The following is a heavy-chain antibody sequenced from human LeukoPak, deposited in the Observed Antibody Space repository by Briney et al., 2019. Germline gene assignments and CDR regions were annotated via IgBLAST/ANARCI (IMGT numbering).Heavy chain of an antibody. CDR1: GFTFSSYA. D-gene: IGHD6-13*01. CDR3: ARGSRIAAAGTSFDY. CDR2: ISYDGSNK. V-gene: IGHV3-30-3*01. J-gene: IGHJ4*02. Sequence: GGSLRLSCAASGFTFSSYAMHWVRQAPGKGLEGVAVISYDGSNKYYADSVKGRFTISRDNSKNTLYLQMNSLRAEDTAVYYCARGSRIAAAGTSFDYWGQGTLVTVSS.